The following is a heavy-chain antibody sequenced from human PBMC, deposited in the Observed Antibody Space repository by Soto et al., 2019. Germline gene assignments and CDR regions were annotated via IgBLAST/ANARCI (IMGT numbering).Heavy chain of an antibody. CDR1: GCTFSSYA. D-gene: IGHD2-15*01. CDR3: ASSGWQHLDFDY. V-gene: IGHV1-69*06. Sequence: QVQLVQSGAEVKKPGSSVKVSCKASGCTFSSYAISWVRQAPGQGLEWMGGISPIFGTANYAQKFQGRVTITADKSTSTAYMELSSLRSEDTAVYYCASSGWQHLDFDYGGQGTLVTVSS. CDR2: ISPIFGTA. J-gene: IGHJ4*02.